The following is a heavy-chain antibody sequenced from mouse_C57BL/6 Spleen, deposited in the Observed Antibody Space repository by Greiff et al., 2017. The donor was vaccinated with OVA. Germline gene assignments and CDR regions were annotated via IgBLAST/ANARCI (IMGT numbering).Heavy chain of an antibody. V-gene: IGHV1-31*01. CDR1: GYSFTGYY. D-gene: IGHD1-1*01. Sequence: VQLKESGPELVKPGASVQISCKASGYSFTGYYMHWVKQSHGNILDWIGYIYPYNGVSSYNQKFKGKATLTVDKSSSTAYMELRSLTSEDSAVYYCARDHYYGSSYDAMDYWGQGTSVTVSS. CDR2: IYPYNGVS. CDR3: ARDHYYGSSYDAMDY. J-gene: IGHJ4*01.